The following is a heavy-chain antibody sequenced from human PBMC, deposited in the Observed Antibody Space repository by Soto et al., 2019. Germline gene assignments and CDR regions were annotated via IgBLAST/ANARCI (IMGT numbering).Heavy chain of an antibody. CDR3: VRGVLS. J-gene: IGHJ1*01. Sequence: QVQLQESGPGLVKASQTLSLTCNVSGGSISSGGYYWTWIRQHPGKGLEWIGNIHPSGSTFYNPSLMSRVSISVDTSKNQFSLKLSSVTAADTAVYFCVRGVLSWGQGTLVTVSS. D-gene: IGHD3-10*01. CDR2: IHPSGST. CDR1: GGSISSGGYY. V-gene: IGHV4-31*03.